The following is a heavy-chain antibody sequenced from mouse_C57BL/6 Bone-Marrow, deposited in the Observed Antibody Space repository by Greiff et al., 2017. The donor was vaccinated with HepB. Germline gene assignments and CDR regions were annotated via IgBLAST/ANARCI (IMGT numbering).Heavy chain of an antibody. J-gene: IGHJ2*01. Sequence: EVKLVDSGGGLVQPGGSMKLSCVASGFTFSNYWMNWVRQSPEKGLEWVAQIRLKSDNYATHYAESVKGRFTISRDDSKSSVYLQMNNLRAEDTGIYYCPTYDYDGYYFDYWGQGTTLTVSS. V-gene: IGHV6-3*01. CDR2: IRLKSDNYAT. D-gene: IGHD2-4*01. CDR1: GFTFSNYW. CDR3: PTYDYDGYYFDY.